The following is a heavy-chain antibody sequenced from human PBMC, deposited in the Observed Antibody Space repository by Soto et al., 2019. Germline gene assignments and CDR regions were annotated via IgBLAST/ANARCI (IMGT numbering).Heavy chain of an antibody. J-gene: IGHJ3*02. CDR2: LKTIAGGGGT. CDR3: ARVGSNGDLLRKSAFDI. D-gene: IGHD4-17*01. Sequence: EVQLVESGGGLVKPGGSLRLSCAASGFTFINAWMSWVRQAPGKGLEWVGLLKTIAGGGGTDYAAPVKGRFTISRDDSQNTVYLQMNSLKTEDTAVYYCARVGSNGDLLRKSAFDIWGQGTMVTVSS. CDR1: GFTFINAW. V-gene: IGHV3-15*01.